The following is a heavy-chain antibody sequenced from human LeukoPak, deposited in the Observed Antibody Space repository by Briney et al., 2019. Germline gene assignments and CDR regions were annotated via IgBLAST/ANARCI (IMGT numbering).Heavy chain of an antibody. CDR3: AKAEYDILTGYYTGGYYYYYGMDV. D-gene: IGHD3-9*01. CDR1: GFTFSSYA. CDR2: ISGSGGST. V-gene: IGHV3-23*01. J-gene: IGHJ6*02. Sequence: GGSLRLSCAASGFTFSSYAMSWVRQAPGKGLEWVSAISGSGGSTYYADSVKGRSTISRDNSKNTLYLQMNSLRAEDTAVYYCAKAEYDILTGYYTGGYYYYYGMDVWGQGTTVTVSS.